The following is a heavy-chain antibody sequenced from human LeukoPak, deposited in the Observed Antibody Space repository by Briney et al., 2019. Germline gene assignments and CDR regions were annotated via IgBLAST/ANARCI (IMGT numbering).Heavy chain of an antibody. CDR1: GFTFSSHA. D-gene: IGHD1-26*01. Sequence: PGGSLRLSCVASGFTFSSHAMAWVRQAPGKGLEWVSGISGGGDYTYYPDSVKGRFTVSRDNSKNTLYLQMNSLRAEDTAVYYCAKMTYGLVIVFIFDYWGQGTLVTVSS. J-gene: IGHJ4*02. CDR3: AKMTYGLVIVFIFDY. CDR2: ISGGGDYT. V-gene: IGHV3-23*01.